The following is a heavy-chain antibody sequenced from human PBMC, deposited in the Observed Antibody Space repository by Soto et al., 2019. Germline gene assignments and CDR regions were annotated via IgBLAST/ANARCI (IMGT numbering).Heavy chain of an antibody. D-gene: IGHD2-15*01. CDR2: IIPIFGTA. CDR1: GGTFSSYA. V-gene: IGHV1-69*05. CDR3: ARGIATGQLDP. J-gene: IGHJ5*02. Sequence: SSVKVSCKASGGTFSSYAISWVRQAPGQGLEWMGGIIPIFGTANYAQKFQGRVTMTTDTSTTTAYMELRSLRSEDTAVYYCARGIATGQLDPWGQGTLVTVSS.